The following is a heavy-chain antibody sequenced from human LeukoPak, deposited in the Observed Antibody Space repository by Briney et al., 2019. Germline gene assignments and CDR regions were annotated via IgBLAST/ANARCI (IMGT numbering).Heavy chain of an antibody. CDR2: ISSSSSYI. D-gene: IGHD3-3*01. CDR3: ARDQFGRYDFWSGYSSPFDY. Sequence: GGSLRLSCAAFGFTFNTHWMSWVRQAPGKGLEWVSSISSSSSYIYYADSVKGRFTISRDNAKNSLYLQMNSLRAEDTAVYYCARDQFGRYDFWSGYSSPFDYWGQGTLVTVSS. V-gene: IGHV3-21*01. J-gene: IGHJ4*02. CDR1: GFTFNTHW.